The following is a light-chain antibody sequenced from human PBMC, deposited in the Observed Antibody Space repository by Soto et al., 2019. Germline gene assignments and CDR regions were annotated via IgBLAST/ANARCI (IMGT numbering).Light chain of an antibody. CDR3: MQALQTPPA. V-gene: IGKV2-28*01. J-gene: IGKJ2*01. Sequence: DIVMTQSPLSLPATPGEPASISCRSSQTLLHSNGYNYLDWYLQKPGQSPQLLFYLASSRASGVPDRFSGSGSGTDFTLKISRVEAEDVGVYYCMQALQTPPAFGQGTKLEIK. CDR1: QTLLHSNGYNY. CDR2: LAS.